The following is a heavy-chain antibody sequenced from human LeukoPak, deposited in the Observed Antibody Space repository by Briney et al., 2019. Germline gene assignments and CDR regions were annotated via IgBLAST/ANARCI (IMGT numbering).Heavy chain of an antibody. J-gene: IGHJ5*02. CDR1: GGNFNNFP. D-gene: IGHD3-9*01. Sequence: ASVKVSCKASGGNFNNFPISWVRQAPGQGLEWMGRIMPILNRTTYAQEFQGRVTITADKSTGTAYMEMNSLTSEDTAVYYCARRKLPLTGSTGYDWFDPWGQGTLVTVSS. V-gene: IGHV1-69*02. CDR3: ARRKLPLTGSTGYDWFDP. CDR2: IMPILNRT.